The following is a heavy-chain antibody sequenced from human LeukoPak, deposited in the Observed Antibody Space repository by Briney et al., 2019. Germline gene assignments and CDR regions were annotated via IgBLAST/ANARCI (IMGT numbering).Heavy chain of an antibody. V-gene: IGHV4-39*01. CDR2: IYYSGST. J-gene: IGHJ3*02. Sequence: SETLSLTCTVSGGSISSSSYYWGWIRQPPGKGLEWMGSIYYSGSTYYNPSLKSRVTISVDTSKNQFSLKLSSVTAADTAVYYCARPRDYDYVWGSYRHDAFDIWGQGTMVTVSS. CDR3: ARPRDYDYVWGSYRHDAFDI. D-gene: IGHD3-16*02. CDR1: GGSISSSSYY.